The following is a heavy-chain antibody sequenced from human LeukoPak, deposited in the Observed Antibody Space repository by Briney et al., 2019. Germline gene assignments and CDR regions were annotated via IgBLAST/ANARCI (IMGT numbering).Heavy chain of an antibody. D-gene: IGHD2-21*02. Sequence: PSETLSLTCSVSGGSISNYYWSWIRQPAGKGLEWIGRIYPSGSTNYNPSLKSRVTISGDKSKNQFSLKMGSVTAADTAVYYCARVGGDCGGDCYHYYSMDVWGKGTTVTVS. CDR2: IYPSGST. CDR3: ARVGGDCGGDCYHYYSMDV. J-gene: IGHJ6*03. V-gene: IGHV4-4*07. CDR1: GGSISNYY.